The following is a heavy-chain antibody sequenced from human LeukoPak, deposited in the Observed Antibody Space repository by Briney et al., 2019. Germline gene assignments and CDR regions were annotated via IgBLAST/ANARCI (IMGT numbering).Heavy chain of an antibody. CDR1: GGSISSYY. J-gene: IGHJ3*02. Sequence: PSETLSLTCTVSGGSISSYYWSWIRQPPGKGLEWIGYIYYSGSTNYNPSLKSRVTISVDTSKNQFSLKLSSVTAADTAVYYCARVGQGYDSSGDDAFDIWGQGTMVTVSS. CDR2: IYYSGST. CDR3: ARVGQGYDSSGDDAFDI. V-gene: IGHV4-59*12. D-gene: IGHD3-22*01.